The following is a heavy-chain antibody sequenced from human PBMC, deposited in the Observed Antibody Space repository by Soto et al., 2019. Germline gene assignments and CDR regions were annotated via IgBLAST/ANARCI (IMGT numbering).Heavy chain of an antibody. Sequence: ASVKVSCKASGYTFTSYYMHWVRQAPGQGLEWMGIINPSGGSTSYAQKFQGRVTMTRDTSTSTVYMELSSLRSEDTAVYYCARDFAAQLVSYYYYYGMDVWGQGTTVTVSS. CDR2: INPSGGST. CDR1: GYTFTSYY. J-gene: IGHJ6*02. V-gene: IGHV1-46*01. CDR3: ARDFAAQLVSYYYYYGMDV. D-gene: IGHD6-6*01.